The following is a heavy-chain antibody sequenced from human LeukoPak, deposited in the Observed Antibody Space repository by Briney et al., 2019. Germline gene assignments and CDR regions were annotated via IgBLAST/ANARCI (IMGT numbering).Heavy chain of an antibody. Sequence: SVKVSCKASGGTFSSYTISWVRQAPGQGLDWMGRIIPIFGIANYAQKFQGRVTITADKSTSSADMDQSSLRSEDTAVYYCARDRERRYYDSSGYQLFDYWGQGTLVTVSS. V-gene: IGHV1-69*04. CDR1: GGTFSSYT. J-gene: IGHJ4*02. CDR2: IIPIFGIA. D-gene: IGHD3-22*01. CDR3: ARDRERRYYDSSGYQLFDY.